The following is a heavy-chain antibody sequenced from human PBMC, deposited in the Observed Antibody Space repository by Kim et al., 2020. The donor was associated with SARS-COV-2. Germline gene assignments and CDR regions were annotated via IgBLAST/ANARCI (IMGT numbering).Heavy chain of an antibody. Sequence: GGSLRLSCAASGFTFSDYYMSWIRQAPGKGLEWVSYISSSGSTIYYADSVKGRFTISRDNAKNSLYLQMNSLRAEDTAVYYCARVVYCSGGSRRCYYYVSGVYPLFEYWGQGTLVTVSS. J-gene: IGHJ4*02. CDR3: ARVVYCSGGSRRCYYYVSGVYPLFEY. V-gene: IGHV3-11*01. CDR2: ISSSGSTI. CDR1: GFTFSDYY. D-gene: IGHD2-15*01.